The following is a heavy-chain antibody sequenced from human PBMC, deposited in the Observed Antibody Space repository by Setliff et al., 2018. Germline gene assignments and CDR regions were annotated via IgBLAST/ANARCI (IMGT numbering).Heavy chain of an antibody. J-gene: IGHJ6*03. CDR3: ARDPNSGSYWNYYYYMDV. D-gene: IGHD1-26*01. CDR1: GFTFSSYW. V-gene: IGHV3-48*04. Sequence: GGSLRLSCAASGFTFSSYWMSWVRQAPGKGLEWVSYISSSGSTIYYADSVKGRFTISRDNAKNSLYLQMNSLRAEDTAVYYCARDPNSGSYWNYYYYMDVWGKGTTVTVSS. CDR2: ISSSGSTI.